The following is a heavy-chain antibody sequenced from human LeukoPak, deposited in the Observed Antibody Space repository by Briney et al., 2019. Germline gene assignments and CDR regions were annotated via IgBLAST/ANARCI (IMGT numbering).Heavy chain of an antibody. J-gene: IGHJ5*02. V-gene: IGHV4-59*01. D-gene: IGHD3-9*01. CDR3: ARGRYSAGDNWFDP. CDR1: GGSITSSY. Sequence: PSETLSLTCTVSGGSITSSYWSWIRQSPGKGLKWIGYIHYTGSTNYNPSLKSRVTMLIDTSKNQFSLKLSSVTAADTAVYYCARGRYSAGDNWFDPWGQGTLVTVSS. CDR2: IHYTGST.